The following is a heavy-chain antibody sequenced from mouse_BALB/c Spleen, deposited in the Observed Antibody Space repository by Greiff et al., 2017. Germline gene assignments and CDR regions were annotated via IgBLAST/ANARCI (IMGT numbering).Heavy chain of an antibody. J-gene: IGHJ4*01. Sequence: VQLQESGPGLVAPSQSLSITCTVSGFSLTGYGVNWVRQPPGKGLEWLGMIWGDGSTDYNSALKSRLSISKDNSKSQVFLKMNSLQTDDTARYYCARDLTGTIYYYAMDYWGQGTSVTVSS. CDR1: GFSLTGYG. V-gene: IGHV2-6-7*01. D-gene: IGHD4-1*01. CDR2: IWGDGST. CDR3: ARDLTGTIYYYAMDY.